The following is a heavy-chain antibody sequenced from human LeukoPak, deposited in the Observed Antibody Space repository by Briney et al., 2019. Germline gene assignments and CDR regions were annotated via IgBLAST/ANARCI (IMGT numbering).Heavy chain of an antibody. CDR2: ISYDGSNK. V-gene: IGHV3-30*18. Sequence: GGSLRLSCAASGFTFSSYGMHWVRQAPGEGLEWVAVISYDGSNKYYADSVKGRFTISRDNSKNTLYLQMNSLRAEDTAVYYCAKGGDSSGYYVDYWGQGTLVTVSS. D-gene: IGHD3-22*01. J-gene: IGHJ4*02. CDR3: AKGGDSSGYYVDY. CDR1: GFTFSSYG.